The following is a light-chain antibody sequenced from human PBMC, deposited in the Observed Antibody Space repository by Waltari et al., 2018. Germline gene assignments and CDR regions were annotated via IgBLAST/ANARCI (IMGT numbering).Light chain of an antibody. Sequence: QSALTQPRSVSGSPGQSVTISCTGTSSDVGGYNYVSWYQQHPGKAPKLMICDVSKRPSGVPDRFSGSKSGNTASLTISGLQTEDEADYYCCSFAGSHTYVVFGGGTKLTVL. V-gene: IGLV2-11*01. CDR3: CSFAGSHTYVV. CDR2: DVS. CDR1: SSDVGGYNY. J-gene: IGLJ2*01.